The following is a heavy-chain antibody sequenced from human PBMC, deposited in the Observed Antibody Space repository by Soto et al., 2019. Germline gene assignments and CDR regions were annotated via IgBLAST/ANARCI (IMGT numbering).Heavy chain of an antibody. CDR3: ARWWSGSRQGFDP. J-gene: IGHJ5*02. CDR2: IYYSGST. D-gene: IGHD3-3*01. Sequence: QVQLQESGPGLVKPSQTLSLTCTVSGGSISSGDYYWSWIRQHPGKGLEWIGYIYYSGSTYYNPFLKSRFTISVDTSKTQSSLKLSSVTAADTAVYYCARWWSGSRQGFDPWGQGTLVTVSS. CDR1: GGSISSGDYY. V-gene: IGHV4-31*03.